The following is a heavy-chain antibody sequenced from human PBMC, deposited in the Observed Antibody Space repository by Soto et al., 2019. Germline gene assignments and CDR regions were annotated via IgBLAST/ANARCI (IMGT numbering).Heavy chain of an antibody. CDR3: ARVLAVTTYTADY. J-gene: IGHJ4*02. CDR2: IWYDGSNK. V-gene: IGHV3-33*01. CDR1: GFTFSSYG. D-gene: IGHD4-17*01. Sequence: GGSLRLSCAASGFTFSSYGMHWVRQAPGKGLEWVAVIWYDGSNKYYADSVKGRFTISRDNSKNTLYLQMNSLRAEDTAVYYCARVLAVTTYTADYWGQGTLVTVSS.